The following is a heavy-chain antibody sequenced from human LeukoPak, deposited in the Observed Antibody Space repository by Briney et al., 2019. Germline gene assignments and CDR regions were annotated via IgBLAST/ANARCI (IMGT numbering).Heavy chain of an antibody. CDR2: IDHTGST. Sequence: SETLSLTCTVSGGSISSYYWSWIRQPPGKGLEWIGYIDHTGSTDCSPSLKSRVTMSVDTSKNQVSLKLSYVTAADTAVYFCARQSLVDYSDSRGPFRWFDIWGRGTLVTVS. J-gene: IGHJ5*02. CDR1: GGSISSYY. V-gene: IGHV4-59*01. CDR3: ARQSLVDYSDSRGPFRWFDI. D-gene: IGHD3-16*01.